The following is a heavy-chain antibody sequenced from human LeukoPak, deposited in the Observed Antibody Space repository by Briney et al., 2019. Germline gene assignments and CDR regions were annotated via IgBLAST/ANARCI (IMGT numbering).Heavy chain of an antibody. V-gene: IGHV4-59*01. CDR2: IYYSGST. J-gene: IGHJ3*02. Sequence: PSETLSLTCTVSGGSISSYYWSWIRQPPGKGLEWIGYIYYSGSTNYNPSLKSRVTISVDTSKNQFSLKLSSVTAADTAVYYCARAKDYGDYVHAFDIWGQGTMVTVSS. D-gene: IGHD4-17*01. CDR1: GGSISSYY. CDR3: ARAKDYGDYVHAFDI.